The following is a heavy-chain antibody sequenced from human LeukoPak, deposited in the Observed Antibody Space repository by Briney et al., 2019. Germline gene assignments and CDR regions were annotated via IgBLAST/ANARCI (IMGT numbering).Heavy chain of an antibody. CDR3: ARDGPATDSDLDC. J-gene: IGHJ4*02. CDR2: IKGDGSEK. D-gene: IGHD6-13*01. CDR1: GFSFSSHW. V-gene: IGHV3-7*01. Sequence: GGSLRLSSAASGFSFSSHWMNWVRQAPGKGLQWVATIKGDGSEKFYVDSVKGRFPISRDNAKNSLYLQMNILRAEDTAVYYCARDGPATDSDLDCWGQGTLVIVSS.